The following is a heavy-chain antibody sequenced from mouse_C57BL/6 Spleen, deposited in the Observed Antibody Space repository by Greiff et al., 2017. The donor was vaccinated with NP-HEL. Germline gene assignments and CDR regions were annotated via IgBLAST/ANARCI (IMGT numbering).Heavy chain of an antibody. Sequence: QVQLQQSGPELVKPGASVKISCKASGYAFSSSWMNWVKQRPGKGLEWIGRIYPGDGDTNYNGKFKGKATLTADKSSSTAYMPLSSLTSEDSAVYFCARTGSSLYAMDYWGQGTSVTVSS. CDR1: GYAFSSSW. J-gene: IGHJ4*01. V-gene: IGHV1-82*01. CDR3: ARTGSSLYAMDY. CDR2: IYPGDGDT. D-gene: IGHD1-1*01.